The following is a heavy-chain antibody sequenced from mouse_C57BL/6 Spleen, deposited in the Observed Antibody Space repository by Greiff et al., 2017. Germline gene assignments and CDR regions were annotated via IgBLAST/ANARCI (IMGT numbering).Heavy chain of an antibody. CDR2: IYPGDGDT. J-gene: IGHJ2*01. D-gene: IGHD1-1*01. Sequence: QVQLQQSGAELVKPGASVKISCKASGYAFSSYWMNWVQQRPGKGLEWIGQIYPGDGDTNYNGKFKGKATLTADKSSSTAYMQLSSLTSEDSAVYFCARLITTVVPFDDWGQGTTLTVSS. CDR3: ARLITTVVPFDD. CDR1: GYAFSSYW. V-gene: IGHV1-80*01.